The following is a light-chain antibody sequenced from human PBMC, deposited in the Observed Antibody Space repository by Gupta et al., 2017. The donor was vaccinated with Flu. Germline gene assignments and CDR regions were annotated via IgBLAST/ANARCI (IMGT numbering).Light chain of an antibody. CDR3: MQDLQTCIT. Sequence: ILITQSTILLPVTPGEPASISCRSSHSLLHSNVYNYLDWYLQKPGQSPQLLIYLGSNRASGVPDRFSGSGSGTDFTLKISSVEAEDVGVYYCMQDLQTCITFGGGTRLEIK. CDR2: LGS. J-gene: IGKJ4*01. V-gene: IGKV2-28*01. CDR1: HSLLHSNVYNY.